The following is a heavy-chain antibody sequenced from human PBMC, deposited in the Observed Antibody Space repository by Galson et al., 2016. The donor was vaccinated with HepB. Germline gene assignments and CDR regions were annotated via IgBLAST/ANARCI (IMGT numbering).Heavy chain of an antibody. D-gene: IGHD4-17*01. CDR3: VKDRYGDLYYFDY. J-gene: IGHJ4*02. CDR2: MSSNGGTT. V-gene: IGHV3-64D*08. Sequence: SLRLSCAASGFTFSLYAMHWVRQAPGKGLEYVSAMSSNGGTTYYADSVKGRLTISRDNSKNTLYLQMSSLRAEDTAVYYCVKDRYGDLYYFDYWGQGTLVTVSS. CDR1: GFTFSLYA.